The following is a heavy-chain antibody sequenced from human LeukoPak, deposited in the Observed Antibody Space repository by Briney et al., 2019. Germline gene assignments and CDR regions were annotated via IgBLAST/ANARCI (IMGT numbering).Heavy chain of an antibody. CDR2: IYYSGST. CDR1: GGSISSSSYY. J-gene: IGHJ4*02. Sequence: PSETLSLTCTVSGGSISSSSYYWGWIRQPPGKGLEWIGSIYYSGSTYYNPSLKSRVTISVDTSKNQFSLKLSSVTAADTAVYYCARWYYDYYDSSRGNFDYWGQGTLVTVS. CDR3: ARWYYDYYDSSRGNFDY. V-gene: IGHV4-39*07. D-gene: IGHD3-22*01.